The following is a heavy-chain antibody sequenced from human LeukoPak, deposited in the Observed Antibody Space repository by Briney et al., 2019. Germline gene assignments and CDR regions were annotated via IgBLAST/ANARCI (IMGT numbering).Heavy chain of an antibody. CDR2: IYHSGST. D-gene: IGHD3-10*01. J-gene: IGHJ4*02. CDR3: ARRRPPYYYGSGAGTRPFDY. Sequence: SETLSLTCTVSGYSISSGYYWGWIRQPPGKGLEWIGSIYHSGSTYYNPSLKSRVTISVDTSKNQFSLKLSSVTAADTAVYYCARRRPPYYYGSGAGTRPFDYWGQGTLVTVSS. CDR1: GYSISSGYY. V-gene: IGHV4-38-2*02.